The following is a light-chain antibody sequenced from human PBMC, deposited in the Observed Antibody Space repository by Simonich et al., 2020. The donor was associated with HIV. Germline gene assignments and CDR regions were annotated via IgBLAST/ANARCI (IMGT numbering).Light chain of an antibody. CDR1: QSVGSN. CDR3: QQYNNWPRT. J-gene: IGKJ1*01. CDR2: GAS. Sequence: EIVMTQSPATLSVSPGARATLSCRASQSVGSNLAWYQQKPGQAPRLLIYGASTRATDIPARFSASGSGTEFTLTISSMQSEDFAVYYCQQYNNWPRTFGQGTKVEIK. V-gene: IGKV3-15*01.